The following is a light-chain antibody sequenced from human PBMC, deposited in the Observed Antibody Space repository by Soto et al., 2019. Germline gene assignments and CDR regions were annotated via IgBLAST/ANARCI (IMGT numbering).Light chain of an antibody. CDR2: ASS. CDR1: QSISNS. V-gene: IGKV1-39*01. J-gene: IGKJ5*01. Sequence: DIQMTQSPSSLSASVGDRVTITCRASQSISNSLNWYQQRPGKAPNLLIYASSSLQSGAPPRFSGSGSGTDVTLTINSLQPEDFATDYCQQTDSIPITFGQGTRLEIK. CDR3: QQTDSIPIT.